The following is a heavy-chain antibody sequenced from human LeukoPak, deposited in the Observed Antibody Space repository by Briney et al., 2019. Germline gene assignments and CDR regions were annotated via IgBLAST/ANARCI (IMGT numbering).Heavy chain of an antibody. Sequence: GGSLRLSCAASGFAFSNAWMNWVRQAPGKGLEWVGRIKSKTDGGTTDYAAPVKGRFTISRDDSKNTLYLQMNSLKTEDTAVYYCSTTYYYDSSEGYWGQGTLVTVSS. J-gene: IGHJ4*02. CDR3: STTYYYDSSEGY. D-gene: IGHD3-22*01. CDR1: GFAFSNAW. V-gene: IGHV3-15*07. CDR2: IKSKTDGGTT.